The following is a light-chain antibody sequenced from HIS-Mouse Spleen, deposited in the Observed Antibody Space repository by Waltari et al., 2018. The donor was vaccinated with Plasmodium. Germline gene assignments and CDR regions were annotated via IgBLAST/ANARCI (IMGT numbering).Light chain of an antibody. J-gene: IGLJ2*01. CDR2: DVI. Sequence: QSALTQPASVSGSPGQSITIPCTGTSSDVGGYNYILWYQQHPGKAPKLMIYDVINRPAGVPNRFSGSKSGNTASLTICGLQAEDEADYYCTAYAGSSTHVVFGGGTKLTVL. V-gene: IGLV2-14*03. CDR3: TAYAGSSTHVV. CDR1: SSDVGGYNY.